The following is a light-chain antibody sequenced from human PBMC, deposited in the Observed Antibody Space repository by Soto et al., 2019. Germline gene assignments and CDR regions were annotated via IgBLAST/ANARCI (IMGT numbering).Light chain of an antibody. CDR3: QQYHNYART. J-gene: IGKJ1*01. Sequence: AIEMSQSPSSLSASVGDRVTIPCRASQGIRNDLGWYQQKPGKAPKLLIYAASSLQSGVPSRFSGSGSGTEFTLTISNLQPDDFATYFCQQYHNYARTFGQGTKVDI. CDR2: AAS. V-gene: IGKV1-6*01. CDR1: QGIRND.